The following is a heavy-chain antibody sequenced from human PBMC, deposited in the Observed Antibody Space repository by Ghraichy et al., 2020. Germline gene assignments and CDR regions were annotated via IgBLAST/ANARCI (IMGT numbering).Heavy chain of an antibody. CDR3: ARRNRRFDP. CDR2: IFYSGST. J-gene: IGHJ5*02. Sequence: SETLSLTCTVSGDSISSTSYHWAWIRQPPGKGLGWIGHIFYSGSTTYNPSLKSRVMIFVDTSKNQFSLRLSSVTAADTAVYYCARRNRRFDPWGQGALVTVST. D-gene: IGHD2/OR15-2a*01. V-gene: IGHV4-39*01. CDR1: GDSISSTSYH.